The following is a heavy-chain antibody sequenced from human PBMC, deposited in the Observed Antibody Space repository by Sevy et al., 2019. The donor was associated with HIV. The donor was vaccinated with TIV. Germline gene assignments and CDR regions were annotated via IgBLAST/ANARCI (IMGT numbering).Heavy chain of an antibody. CDR2: IYSGGST. CDR3: ASHATPLWFGEYVYYYGMDV. CDR1: GFTVSSNY. J-gene: IGHJ6*02. D-gene: IGHD3-10*01. V-gene: IGHV3-53*01. Sequence: GGSLRLSCAASGFTVSSNYMSWVRQAPGKGLEWVSVIYSGGSTYYADSVKGRFTISRDNSKNTLYLLMNSLIAEDTARYYCASHATPLWFGEYVYYYGMDVWGQGTTVTVSS.